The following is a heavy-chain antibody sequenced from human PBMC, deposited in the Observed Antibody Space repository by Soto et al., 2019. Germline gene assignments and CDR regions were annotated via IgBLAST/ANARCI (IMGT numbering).Heavy chain of an antibody. Sequence: EVQVVESGGGLIQPGGSLTLSCEVSGFTVSTNYLTWVRQAPGKGLEWVSVLYDNGSTYYAPSVMGRFTISRDNSKNTLHLRRTSLRVDDTAVYYCAKGYNCFDSWGQGTLVTVSS. CDR2: LYDNGST. CDR1: GFTVSTNY. CDR3: AKGYNCFDS. J-gene: IGHJ5*01. V-gene: IGHV3-53*01.